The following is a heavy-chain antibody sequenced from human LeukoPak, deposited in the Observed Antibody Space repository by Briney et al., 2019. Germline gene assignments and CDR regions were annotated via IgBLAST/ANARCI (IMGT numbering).Heavy chain of an antibody. Sequence: SETLSLTCAVYGGSFSGYYWSWIRQPPGKGLEWIGEINHSGSTNYNPSLKSRVTISVDTSKNQFSLKLSSVTAADTAVYYCARGKIAKAGSFDYWGQGTLSPSPQ. CDR1: GGSFSGYY. CDR2: INHSGST. D-gene: IGHD6-19*01. J-gene: IGHJ4*02. CDR3: ARGKIAKAGSFDY. V-gene: IGHV4-34*01.